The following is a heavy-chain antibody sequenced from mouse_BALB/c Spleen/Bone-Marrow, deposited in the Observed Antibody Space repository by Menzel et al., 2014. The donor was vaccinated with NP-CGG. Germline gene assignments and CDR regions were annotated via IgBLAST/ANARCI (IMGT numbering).Heavy chain of an antibody. J-gene: IGHJ2*01. Sequence: VQLQESGAELARPGASVKMSCKASGYTFTSYTMHWVKPRPGQGLEWIGYINPSSGYTNYNQKFKDKATLTADKSSSTAYMQLSSLTSEDSAVYYCARRYYGSTFDYWGQGTTLTVSS. D-gene: IGHD1-1*01. CDR1: GYTFTSYT. CDR3: ARRYYGSTFDY. V-gene: IGHV1-4*01. CDR2: INPSSGYT.